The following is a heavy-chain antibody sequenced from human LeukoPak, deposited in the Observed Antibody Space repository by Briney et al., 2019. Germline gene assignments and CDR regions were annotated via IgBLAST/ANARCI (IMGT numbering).Heavy chain of an antibody. CDR2: ISGSGGST. D-gene: IGHD6-19*01. CDR3: AKLSGSNQYSSGWTVDY. CDR1: GFTFSSCA. V-gene: IGHV3-23*01. Sequence: SGGSLRLSCAASGFTFSSCAMSWVRQAPGKGLEWVSAISGSGGSTYHADSVKGRFTISRDNSKNTLYLQMNNLRAEDKAVYYCAKLSGSNQYSSGWTVDYWGQGTLVTVSS. J-gene: IGHJ4*02.